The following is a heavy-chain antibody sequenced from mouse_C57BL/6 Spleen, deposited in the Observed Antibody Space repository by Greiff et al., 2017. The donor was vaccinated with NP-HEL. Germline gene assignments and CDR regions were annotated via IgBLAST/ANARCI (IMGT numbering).Heavy chain of an antibody. J-gene: IGHJ2*01. CDR2: IRLKSDNYAT. CDR1: GFTFSNYW. D-gene: IGHD2-3*01. CDR3: TEGGDGYSMYYFDY. V-gene: IGHV6-3*01. Sequence: EVKLMESGGGLVQPGGSMKLSCVASGFTFSNYWMNWVRQSPEKGLEWVAQIRLKSDNYATHYAESVKGRFTISRDDSKSSVYLQMNNLRAEDTGIYYCTEGGDGYSMYYFDYWGQGTTLTVSS.